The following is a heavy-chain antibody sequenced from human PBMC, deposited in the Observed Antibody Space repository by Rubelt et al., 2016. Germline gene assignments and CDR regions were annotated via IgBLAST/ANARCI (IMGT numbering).Heavy chain of an antibody. V-gene: IGHV4-39*07. J-gene: IGHJ4*02. CDR3: AGGITIFGVASGYFDY. Sequence: QLQLQESGPGLVKPSETLSLTCTDSGGSISSSSYYWGWIRQPPGKGLEWIGSIYYSGSTNYNPSLKSRVTISVDTSKNQFSLKLSSVTAADTAVYYCAGGITIFGVASGYFDYWGQGTLVTVSS. CDR1: GGSISSSSYY. CDR2: IYYSGST. D-gene: IGHD3-3*01.